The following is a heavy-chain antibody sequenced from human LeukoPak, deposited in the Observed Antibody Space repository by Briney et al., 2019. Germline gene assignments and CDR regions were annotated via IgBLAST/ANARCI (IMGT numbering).Heavy chain of an antibody. D-gene: IGHD1-14*01. CDR3: ARDSGIKSLDYYYYGMDV. Sequence: ASVKVSCKTSGYTFTDYFVHWVRQAPGQGLEWMGWINPNSGGTEYAQKFLGRVTMTRDTSISTAYMELSRLRSDDTAVYYCARDSGIKSLDYYYYGMDVWGQGTTVTVSS. CDR2: INPNSGGT. CDR1: GYTFTDYF. J-gene: IGHJ6*02. V-gene: IGHV1-2*02.